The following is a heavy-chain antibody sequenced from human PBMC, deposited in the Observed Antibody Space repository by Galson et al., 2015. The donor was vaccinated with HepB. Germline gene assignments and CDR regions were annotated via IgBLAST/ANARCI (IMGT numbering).Heavy chain of an antibody. CDR3: ASTMGSSGAHDH. V-gene: IGHV3-30*01. J-gene: IGHJ4*02. CDR2: ISYDGSKK. CDR1: GFTISNYA. Sequence: SLRLSCAASGFTISNYAMHWVRQAPGKGLEWVAVISYDGSKKYYADSVKGRFTISRDNYKTTLLLLMNSLRPEDTAVYYCASTMGSSGAHDHWGQGTLVTVSS. D-gene: IGHD3-3*01.